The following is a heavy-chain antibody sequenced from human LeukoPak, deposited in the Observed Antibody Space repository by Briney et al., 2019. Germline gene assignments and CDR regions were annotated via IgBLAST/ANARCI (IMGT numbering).Heavy chain of an antibody. D-gene: IGHD2-15*01. V-gene: IGHV3-74*01. CDR2: INSDGRST. Sequence: GGSLRLSCAASGFNFNPYWMHWVRQAPAKGLVWVARINSDGRSTNYADPVKGRFTISRDNAKNTLYLQMNSLRAEDTAVYFCARYCCSWVAFDLWGQGAMVTVSS. CDR1: GFNFNPYW. CDR3: ARYCCSWVAFDL. J-gene: IGHJ3*01.